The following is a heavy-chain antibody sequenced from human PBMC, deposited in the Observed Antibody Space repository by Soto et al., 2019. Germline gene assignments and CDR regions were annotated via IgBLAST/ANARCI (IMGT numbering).Heavy chain of an antibody. CDR3: QTSDIVVVPATGPYYYYGMDV. CDR1: GFTFSNYG. CDR2: ISYDGSNE. Sequence: PGGSLRLSCAASGFTFSNYGRHWVRQAPGKGLEWVAVISYDGSNECYADSVKGRFTISRDNSKNTLYLQMNSLRAEDTAVYYCQTSDIVVVPATGPYYYYGMDVWGQGTTVTVSS. J-gene: IGHJ6*02. V-gene: IGHV3-30*03. D-gene: IGHD2-2*01.